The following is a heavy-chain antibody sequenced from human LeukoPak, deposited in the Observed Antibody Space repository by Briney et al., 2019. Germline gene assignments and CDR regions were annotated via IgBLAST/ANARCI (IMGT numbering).Heavy chain of an antibody. Sequence: ASVKVSCRASGYTFTGYYMHWVRQAPGQGLEWMGWINPNSGGTNYAQKFQGRVTMTRDTSISTAYMELSRLRSDDTAVYYCAREGVVAYDAFDIWGQGTMVTVSS. CDR2: INPNSGGT. CDR1: GYTFTGYY. J-gene: IGHJ3*02. CDR3: AREGVVAYDAFDI. D-gene: IGHD3-22*01. V-gene: IGHV1-2*02.